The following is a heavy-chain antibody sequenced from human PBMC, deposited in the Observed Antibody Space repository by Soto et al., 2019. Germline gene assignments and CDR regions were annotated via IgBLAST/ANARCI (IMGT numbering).Heavy chain of an antibody. CDR3: AKEAYCSSTSCHSFDY. Sequence: GGSLRLSCAASGFTFSSYAMSWVRQAPGKGLEWVSAISGSGGSTYYADSVKGRFTISRDNSKNTLYLQMSSLRAEDTAVYYCAKEAYCSSTSCHSFDYLGQGTLVTVSS. D-gene: IGHD2-2*01. J-gene: IGHJ4*02. CDR2: ISGSGGST. CDR1: GFTFSSYA. V-gene: IGHV3-23*01.